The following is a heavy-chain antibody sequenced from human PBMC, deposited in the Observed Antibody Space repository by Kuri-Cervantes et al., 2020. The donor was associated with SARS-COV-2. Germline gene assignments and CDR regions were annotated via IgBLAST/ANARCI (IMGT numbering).Heavy chain of an antibody. CDR3: ARGHIGVVPSPILGLGPHYYYYHLDV. CDR2: INHSGGT. CDR1: GVPLNTYS. J-gene: IGHJ6*02. V-gene: IGHV4-34*01. Sequence: ESLKISCAVFGVPLNTYSWSWVRQSPGKGLQWIGEINHSGGTKYRPSLRGRVSISIDAPKNQVSLKLTSVTAADAAVYYCARGHIGVVPSPILGLGPHYYYYHLDVWGQGTTVTVSS. D-gene: IGHD2-2*01.